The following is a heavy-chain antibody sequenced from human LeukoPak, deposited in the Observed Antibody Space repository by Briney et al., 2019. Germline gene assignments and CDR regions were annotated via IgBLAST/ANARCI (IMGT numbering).Heavy chain of an antibody. J-gene: IGHJ5*02. D-gene: IGHD6-13*01. CDR2: IYPGGSDT. CDR1: GYSFTSYW. V-gene: IGHV5-51*01. Sequence: GESLKISFKCSGYSFTSYWIGWVRQMPGKGLAWMGIIYPGGSDTRYSPSFQGQVTISADKSISTAYLQWSSLKASDTAMYYCARHGHSSSLWFGYNWFDPWGQGTLVTVSS. CDR3: ARHGHSSSLWFGYNWFDP.